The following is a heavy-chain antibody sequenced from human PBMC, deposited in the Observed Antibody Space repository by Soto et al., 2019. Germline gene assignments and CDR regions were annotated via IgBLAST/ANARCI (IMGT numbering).Heavy chain of an antibody. V-gene: IGHV5-51*01. CDR1: GYSFTSYW. J-gene: IGHJ6*02. CDR3: ARLDLTDYYYYGMDV. Sequence: GESLKISCKGSGYSFTSYWIGWVRQMPGKGLEWMGIIYPGDSDTRYSPSFQGQVTISADKSISTAYLQWSSLKASDTAMYYCARLDLTDYYYYGMDVRGQGTTVTVSS. CDR2: IYPGDSDT. D-gene: IGHD3-9*01.